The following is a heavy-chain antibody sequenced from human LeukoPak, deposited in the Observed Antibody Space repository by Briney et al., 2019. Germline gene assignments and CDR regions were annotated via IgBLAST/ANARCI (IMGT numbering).Heavy chain of an antibody. Sequence: SQTLSLTCTVSGGSISSGGYYWSWIRQHPGKGLEWIGYIYYSGSTYYNPSLKSRVTISVDTSKNQFSLKLSSVTAADTAVYYCARGPLNPNIVVVPAAMTDWGQGTLVTVSS. CDR2: IYYSGST. CDR3: ARGPLNPNIVVVPAAMTD. V-gene: IGHV4-31*03. CDR1: GGSISSGGYY. J-gene: IGHJ4*02. D-gene: IGHD2-2*01.